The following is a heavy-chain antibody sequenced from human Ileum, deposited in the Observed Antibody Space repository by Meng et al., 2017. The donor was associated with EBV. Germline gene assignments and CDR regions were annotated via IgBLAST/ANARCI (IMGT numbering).Heavy chain of an antibody. CDR1: GGTFRRRD. CDR2: IIPFFGTG. D-gene: IGHD3-16*01. V-gene: IGHV1-69*01. CDR3: ASMPRGSIGFPY. J-gene: IGHJ4*02. Sequence: SGAGVDTAGSSVIVSCTASGGTFRRRDLTWVRTAPGQGLELMGGIIPFFGTGYYAQRFRGRVTISVDEPTSTAYMELSSLGSEDTAVYYCASMPRGSIGFPYWGQGTLVTVSS.